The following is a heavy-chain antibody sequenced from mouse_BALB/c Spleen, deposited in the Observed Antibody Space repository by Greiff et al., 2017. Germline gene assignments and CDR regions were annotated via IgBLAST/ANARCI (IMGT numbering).Heavy chain of an antibody. Sequence: DVMLVESGGDLVKPGGSLKLSCAASGFTFSSYGMSWVRQTPDKRLEWVATISSGGSYTYYPDSVKGRFTISRDNAKNTLYLQMSSLKSEDTAMYYCAPYDYFDYWGQGTTLTVSS. CDR2: ISSGGSYT. D-gene: IGHD2-3*01. CDR3: APYDYFDY. J-gene: IGHJ2*01. V-gene: IGHV5-6*02. CDR1: GFTFSSYG.